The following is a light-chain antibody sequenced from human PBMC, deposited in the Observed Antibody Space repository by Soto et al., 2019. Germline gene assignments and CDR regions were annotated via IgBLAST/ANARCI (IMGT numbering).Light chain of an antibody. CDR2: RNG. V-gene: IGLV1-47*01. CDR1: SSNIGTYY. Sequence: QSVLTQPPSASGNPGQRVTISCSGSSSNIGTYYVDWYQQLPGTAPKLLIHRNGQRPSGVPDRFSGSKSGTSASLAISGLRSEDEADYYCATWDDRLRAYVIGAGTKLTVL. CDR3: ATWDDRLRAYV. J-gene: IGLJ1*01.